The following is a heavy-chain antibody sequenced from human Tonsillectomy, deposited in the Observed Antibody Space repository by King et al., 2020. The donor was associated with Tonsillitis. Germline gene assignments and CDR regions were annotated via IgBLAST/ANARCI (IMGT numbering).Heavy chain of an antibody. Sequence: QLVQSGAEVKKPGSSVKVSCKASGGTFNSYAISWVRQAPGHGLEWMGVIIPIFGTTKYAQKFQGRVTITADKSTNTAFMELSSLRSEDTAVYYCARDTAYCGHDCIYGMDVWGQGTTVTVSS. CDR2: IIPIFGTT. CDR1: GGTFNSYA. CDR3: ARDTAYCGHDCIYGMDV. D-gene: IGHD2-21*02. V-gene: IGHV1-69*06. J-gene: IGHJ6*02.